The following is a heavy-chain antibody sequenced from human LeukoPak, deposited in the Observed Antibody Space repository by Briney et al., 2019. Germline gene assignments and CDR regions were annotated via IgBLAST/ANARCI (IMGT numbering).Heavy chain of an antibody. CDR1: GYTFTGYY. V-gene: IGHV1-2*02. D-gene: IGHD2-2*01. CDR2: INPNSGGT. Sequence: ASVKVSCKASGYTFTGYYMHWVRQAPGQGLEWMGWINPNSGGTNYAQKFQSRVTMTRDTSISTAYMELSRLRSDDTAVYYCARRGPGTDCSSTSCYFDYWGQGTLVTVSS. CDR3: ARRGPGTDCSSTSCYFDY. J-gene: IGHJ4*02.